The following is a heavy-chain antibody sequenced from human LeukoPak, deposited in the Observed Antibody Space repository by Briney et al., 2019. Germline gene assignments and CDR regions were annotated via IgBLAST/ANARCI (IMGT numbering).Heavy chain of an antibody. CDR3: ARASCYLRNCYYYGMDV. D-gene: IGHD2-2*01. V-gene: IGHV3-48*02. J-gene: IGHJ6*02. CDR2: ISSGRRDI. Sequence: GGSLRLSCAAFGFRFDSYSMNWVRQAPGKGLEWLSFISSGRRDIYYADSVKGRFTISRDNGKNSLYLHMNSLRDEDTAVYYCARASCYLRNCYYYGMDVWGQGTTVTVSS. CDR1: GFRFDSYS.